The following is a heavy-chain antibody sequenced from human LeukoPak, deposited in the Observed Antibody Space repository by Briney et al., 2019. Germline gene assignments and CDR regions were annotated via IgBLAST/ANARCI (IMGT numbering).Heavy chain of an antibody. CDR2: ISGSGGST. D-gene: IGHD3-22*01. CDR3: AKDKPARSGYREHDAFDI. Sequence: PGGSLRLSCAASGFTFSSYAMSWVRQAPGKGLEWVSAISGSGGSTYYADSVKGRFTISRDNSKNTLYLQMNSLRAEDTAVYYCAKDKPARSGYREHDAFDIWGQGTMVTVSS. V-gene: IGHV3-23*01. J-gene: IGHJ3*02. CDR1: GFTFSSYA.